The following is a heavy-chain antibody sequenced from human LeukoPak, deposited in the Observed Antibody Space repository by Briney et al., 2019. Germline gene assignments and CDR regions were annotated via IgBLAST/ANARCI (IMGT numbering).Heavy chain of an antibody. Sequence: SETLSLTCTVSGGSISSYYWSWIRQPPAKGLEWIGYIYYSGSTNYNPSLKSRVTISVDKSKNQFSLKLSSVTAADTAVYYCARSKDILTGYCFDYWGQGTLVTVSS. CDR1: GGSISSYY. J-gene: IGHJ4*02. D-gene: IGHD3-9*01. CDR2: IYYSGST. V-gene: IGHV4-59*01. CDR3: ARSKDILTGYCFDY.